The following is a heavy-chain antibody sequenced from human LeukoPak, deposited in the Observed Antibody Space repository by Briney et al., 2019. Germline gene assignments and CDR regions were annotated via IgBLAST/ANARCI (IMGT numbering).Heavy chain of an antibody. CDR2: IYYSGIT. V-gene: IGHV4-59*01. J-gene: IGHJ4*02. CDR3: ARDLRSSGWYVFDH. CDR1: GSGGSISNYY. Sequence: PSETLSLTCTVSGSGGSISNYYWSWIRQPPGKGLEWIGYIYYSGITNHNPSLKSRVTMSVDTSKNQFSLKLSSVTAADTTVYYCARDLRSSGWYVFDHWGRGTLVTVSS. D-gene: IGHD6-19*01.